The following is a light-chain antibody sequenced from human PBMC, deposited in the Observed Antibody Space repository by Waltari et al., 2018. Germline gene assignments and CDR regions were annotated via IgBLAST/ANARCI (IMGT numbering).Light chain of an antibody. J-gene: IGLJ3*02. Sequence: QLVLTQSPSASASLGASVKLTCTLSSGHSSNVIAWHQQQPEKGPGYLMKITSDGSHSKGDESPYRCSGSRSGAGRYLTISSLQSEDEADYYCQTGGHGTWVFGGGTKLTVL. V-gene: IGLV4-69*01. CDR1: SGHSSNV. CDR3: QTGGHGTWV. CDR2: ITSDGSH.